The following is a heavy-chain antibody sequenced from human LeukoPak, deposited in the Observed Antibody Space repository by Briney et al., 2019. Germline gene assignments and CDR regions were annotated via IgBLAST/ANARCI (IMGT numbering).Heavy chain of an antibody. D-gene: IGHD5-18*01. Sequence: GGPLGPSVAPFETTLNTYSWTWVGRPPGRGWKWVSYISSSSIDIYYADSVKGRFTISRDNAKNSLYLQMNSLRAEDTAVYYCASGGHTYGKPPGWGQGTLVTVSS. CDR1: ETTLNTYS. CDR2: ISSSSIDI. J-gene: IGHJ4*02. V-gene: IGHV3-21*05. CDR3: ASGGHTYGKPPG.